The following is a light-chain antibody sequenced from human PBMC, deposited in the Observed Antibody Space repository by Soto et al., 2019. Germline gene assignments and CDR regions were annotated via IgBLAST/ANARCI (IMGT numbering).Light chain of an antibody. CDR3: QSYDSSLSAHNYV. J-gene: IGLJ1*01. CDR2: GNS. CDR1: SSNIGAGYD. Sequence: QSALPQPPSVSGAPGQRVTISCTGSSSNIGAGYDVHWYQQLPGTAPKLLIYGNSNRPSGVPDRFSGSKSGTSASLAITGLQAEDEADYYCQSYDSSLSAHNYVFGTGTKVTVL. V-gene: IGLV1-40*01.